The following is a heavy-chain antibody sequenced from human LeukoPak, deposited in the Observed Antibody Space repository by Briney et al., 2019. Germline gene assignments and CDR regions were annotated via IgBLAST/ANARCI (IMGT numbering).Heavy chain of an antibody. D-gene: IGHD2-2*01. CDR2: INPNSGGR. V-gene: IGHV1-2*02. J-gene: IGHJ6*02. Sequence: ASVKVSCKASVYTFTGYYMHWVRQAPRQGGECMGWINPNSGGRNYAQKFQDRVTMTRDTSIRTANMELIRLRSDDTAVYYCARISTSSRYYYYGMDVWGQGTTVTVSS. CDR3: ARISTSSRYYYYGMDV. CDR1: VYTFTGYY.